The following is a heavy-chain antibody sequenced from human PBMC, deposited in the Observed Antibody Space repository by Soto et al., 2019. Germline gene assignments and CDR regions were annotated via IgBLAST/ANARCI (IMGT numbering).Heavy chain of an antibody. CDR2: IIPIFGTA. V-gene: IGHV1-69*12. D-gene: IGHD5-12*01. CDR1: GGTFSSYA. Sequence: QVQLVQSGAEVKKPGSSVKVSCKASGGTFSSYAISWVRQAPGQGLEWMGGIIPIFGTANYAQKFQGRVTITADESMSTAYVELSSLRSEDTAVYYCARGRDGYNRDAFDIWGQGTMVTVSS. CDR3: ARGRDGYNRDAFDI. J-gene: IGHJ3*02.